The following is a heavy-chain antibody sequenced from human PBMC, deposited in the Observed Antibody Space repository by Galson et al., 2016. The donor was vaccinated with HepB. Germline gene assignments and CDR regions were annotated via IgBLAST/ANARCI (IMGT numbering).Heavy chain of an antibody. J-gene: IGHJ6*02. CDR1: GFTFSRYW. Sequence: SLRLSCAASGFTFSRYWMSWVRQAPGKGLEWLANIKEDGSEEYYVDSVKGRFTISRDNAKNSLYLQMNSLRAEDTAVYYCARLQLFYYTYGMDFWGQGTTVTVSS. CDR3: ARLQLFYYTYGMDF. V-gene: IGHV3-7*01. D-gene: IGHD1-1*01. CDR2: IKEDGSEE.